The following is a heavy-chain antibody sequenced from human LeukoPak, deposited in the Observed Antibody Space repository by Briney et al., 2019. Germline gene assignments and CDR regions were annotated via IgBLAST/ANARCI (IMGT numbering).Heavy chain of an antibody. J-gene: IGHJ4*02. CDR3: AKGALSGIAVAPLVTPLDF. CDR2: FSGSGDSP. D-gene: IGHD6-19*01. Sequence: PGGSLRLSCAASGFTFSSYAMSWVRQAPGKGLEWVSAFSGSGDSPYYADSVKGRFTISRDNSKNTLYLQMNSLRAEDTAVYYCAKGALSGIAVAPLVTPLDFWGQGTLVTVSS. V-gene: IGHV3-23*01. CDR1: GFTFSSYA.